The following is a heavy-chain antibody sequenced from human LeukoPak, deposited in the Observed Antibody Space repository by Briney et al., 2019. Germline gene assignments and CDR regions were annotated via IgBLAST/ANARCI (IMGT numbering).Heavy chain of an antibody. CDR2: ISPYNGET. D-gene: IGHD3-3*01. Sequence: ASVKVSCKASGYTFTSNGLTWVRQAPGEGLEWVGWISPYNGETHYAQNFQGRVTITTDTSTNTAYMELSTLRSDDTAVYYCARVRTRVFGAYYYMDVWARGNTVTVSS. V-gene: IGHV1-18*01. CDR1: GYTFTSNG. CDR3: ARVRTRVFGAYYYMDV. J-gene: IGHJ6*03.